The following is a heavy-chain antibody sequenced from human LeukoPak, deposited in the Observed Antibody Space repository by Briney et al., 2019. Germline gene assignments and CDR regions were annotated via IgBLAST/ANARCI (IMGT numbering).Heavy chain of an antibody. J-gene: IGHJ4*02. D-gene: IGHD3-22*01. CDR2: ISGSGGST. CDR3: AKEAYYDSSGYYYLWDY. CDR1: GFTFSSYA. V-gene: IGHV3-23*01. Sequence: GGSLRLSCAASGFTFSSYAMSWVRQAPGKGLEWVSAISGSGGSTYYADSVKGRFTISRDNSKNTLYLQMNSLRAEDTAVYYCAKEAYYDSSGYYYLWDYWGQRTLVTVSS.